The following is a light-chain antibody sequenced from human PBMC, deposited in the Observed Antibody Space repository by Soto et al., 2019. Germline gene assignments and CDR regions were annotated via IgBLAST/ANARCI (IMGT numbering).Light chain of an antibody. CDR3: SSYTSSSTLV. CDR1: SSDVGDSNY. Sequence: QSALTQPASVSGSPGQSITISCTGTSSDVGDSNYVSWYQQHPGKAPKLMIYEVSNRPSGVSNRFSGSKSGNTASLTISGLQAEDEADYYCSSYTSSSTLVFGGGTKLTVL. CDR2: EVS. V-gene: IGLV2-14*01. J-gene: IGLJ2*01.